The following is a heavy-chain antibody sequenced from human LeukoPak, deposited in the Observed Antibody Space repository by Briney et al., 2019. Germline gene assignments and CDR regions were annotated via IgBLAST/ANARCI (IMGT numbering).Heavy chain of an antibody. CDR1: GITFSTYA. J-gene: IGHJ4*02. Sequence: GGSLRLSCAASGITFSTYAMNWVRQAPGKGLEWVSVISGSAASTYYADSVKGRFTISRDNSKNTLYLQMNSLRAEDTAVYYCARGSAYYYDSSGYEVRYFDYWGQGTLVTVSS. D-gene: IGHD3-22*01. CDR2: ISGSAAST. CDR3: ARGSAYYYDSSGYEVRYFDY. V-gene: IGHV3-23*01.